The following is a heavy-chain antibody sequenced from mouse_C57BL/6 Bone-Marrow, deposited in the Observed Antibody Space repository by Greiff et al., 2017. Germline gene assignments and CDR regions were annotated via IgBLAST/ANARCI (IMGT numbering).Heavy chain of an antibody. CDR1: GYTFTSYG. CDR3: ARSGYYYDYDGEFAY. V-gene: IGHV1-81*01. D-gene: IGHD2-4*01. CDR2: ICPGSGNT. Sequence: QVQLQQSGAELARPGASVKLSCKASGYTFTSYGISWVKQRTGQGLEWIGEICPGSGNTYYNEKFKGKATLTADKSSSTAYMELRSLTSEDSAVYVSARSGYYYDYDGEFAYWGQGTLVTVSA. J-gene: IGHJ3*01.